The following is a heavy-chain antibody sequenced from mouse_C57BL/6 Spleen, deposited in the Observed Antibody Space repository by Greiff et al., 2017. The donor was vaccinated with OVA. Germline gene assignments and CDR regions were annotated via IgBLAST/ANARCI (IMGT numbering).Heavy chain of an antibody. J-gene: IGHJ4*01. CDR3: ARQGAMDY. CDR2: ISNGGGST. Sequence: VKVVESGGGLVQPGGSLKLSCAASGFTFSDYYMYWVRQTPEKRLEWVAYISNGGGSTYYPDTVKGRFTISRDNAKNTLYLQMSRLKSEDTAMYYCARQGAMDYWGQGTSVTVSS. CDR1: GFTFSDYY. V-gene: IGHV5-12*01.